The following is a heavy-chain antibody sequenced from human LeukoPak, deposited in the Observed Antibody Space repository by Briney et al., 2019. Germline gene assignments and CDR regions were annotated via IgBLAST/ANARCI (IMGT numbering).Heavy chain of an antibody. CDR1: GYTFTSYY. CDR2: IDPSGGST. CDR3: ARDYYDSSGYHSNWFDP. J-gene: IGHJ5*02. D-gene: IGHD3-22*01. Sequence: ASVTVSCKASGYTFTSYYMHWVRQAPGQGLEWMGIIDPSGGSTSYAQKFQGRVTMTRDMSTSTVYMELSSLRSEDTAVYYCARDYYDSSGYHSNWFDPWGQGTLVTVSS. V-gene: IGHV1-46*01.